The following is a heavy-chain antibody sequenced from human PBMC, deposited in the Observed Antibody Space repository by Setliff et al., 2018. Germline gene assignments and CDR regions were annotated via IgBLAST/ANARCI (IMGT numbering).Heavy chain of an antibody. CDR2: IYSGTT. D-gene: IGHD3-22*01. CDR1: GGPISGRY. Sequence: SETLSLTCSVSGGPISGRYWSWIRQPPGKGLEWIVSIYSGTTDYNPSLKSRVTISIDTSKNQFFLNLSSVTAADTAVYYCARGHNHDTYGIDVWAQGTTVTVSS. J-gene: IGHJ6*02. CDR3: ARGHNHDTYGIDV. V-gene: IGHV4-59*11.